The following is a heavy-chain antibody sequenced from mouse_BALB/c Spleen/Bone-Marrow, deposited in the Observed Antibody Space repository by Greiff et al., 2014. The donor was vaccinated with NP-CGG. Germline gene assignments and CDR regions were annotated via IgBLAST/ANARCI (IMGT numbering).Heavy chain of an antibody. CDR3: ARGDYDYAMDY. V-gene: IGHV2-9*02. D-gene: IGHD2-4*01. CDR2: TWAGGTT. CDR1: GFSLPRFG. J-gene: IGHJ4*01. Sequence: VQLVESGPGLVAPSQSLSITCTVSGFSLPRFGVHWVRQPPGKGLEWLGITWAGGTTNYNSALMSRLSISKDNSKSQVFLKMNSLQTDDTAMYYCARGDYDYAMDYWGQGTSVTVSS.